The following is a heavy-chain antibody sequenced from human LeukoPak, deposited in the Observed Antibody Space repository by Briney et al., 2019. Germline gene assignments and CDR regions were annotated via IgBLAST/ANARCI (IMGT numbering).Heavy chain of an antibody. CDR2: INSDGSST. CDR1: GFTFSSYW. CDR3: AGGRWNYDSSGPKHNAFDI. J-gene: IGHJ3*02. V-gene: IGHV3-74*01. Sequence: GGSLRLSCAASGFTFSSYWMHWVRQAPGKGLVWVSRINSDGSSTSYADSVKGRFTISRDNAKNSLYLQMNSLRAEDTAVYYCAGGRWNYDSSGPKHNAFDIWGQGTMVTVSS. D-gene: IGHD3-22*01.